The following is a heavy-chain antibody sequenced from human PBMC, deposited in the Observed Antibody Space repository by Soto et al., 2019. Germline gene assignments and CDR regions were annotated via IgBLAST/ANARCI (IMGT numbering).Heavy chain of an antibody. Sequence: GGSLRLSCAASGFTFSSYAMSWVRQAPGKGLEWVSAISGSGGSTYYADSVKGRFTISRGNSKNTLYLQMNSLRAEDTAVYYCAKSYYYDSSGSLDAFDIWGQGTMVTVSS. V-gene: IGHV3-23*01. CDR2: ISGSGGST. D-gene: IGHD3-22*01. CDR3: AKSYYYDSSGSLDAFDI. CDR1: GFTFSSYA. J-gene: IGHJ3*02.